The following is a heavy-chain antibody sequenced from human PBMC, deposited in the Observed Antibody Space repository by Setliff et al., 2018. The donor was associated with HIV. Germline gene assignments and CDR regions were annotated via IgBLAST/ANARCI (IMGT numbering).Heavy chain of an antibody. CDR1: GFTFSRHV. J-gene: IGHJ4*02. CDR3: ASLLPVDY. CDR2: ISTNGGST. V-gene: IGHV3-64*02. D-gene: IGHD2-15*01. Sequence: GGSLRLSCAASGFTFSRHVMYWVRQAPGKGLEYVAAISTNGGSTYYADSVKGRFTVSRDNSKNRLYLQVSSLRAEDTAVYYCASLLPVDYWGQGTLVTVSS.